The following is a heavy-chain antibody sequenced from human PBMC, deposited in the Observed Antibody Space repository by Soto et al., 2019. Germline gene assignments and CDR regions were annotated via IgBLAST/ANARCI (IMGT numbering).Heavy chain of an antibody. CDR1: GGTFSSYS. CDR3: TKRQGAVAGTFDY. CDR2: IIPIFGTA. J-gene: IGHJ4*02. D-gene: IGHD6-19*01. Sequence: SVKVSCKASGGTFSSYSFSWVRQAPGQGPEWMGGIIPIFGTANYAQKFQGRVTITADKSTSTVYMELSSLRSEDTAVYYRTKRQGAVAGTFDYWGPGTLVTVSS. V-gene: IGHV1-69*06.